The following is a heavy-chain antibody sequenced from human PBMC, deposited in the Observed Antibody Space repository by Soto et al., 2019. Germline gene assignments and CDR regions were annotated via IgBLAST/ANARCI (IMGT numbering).Heavy chain of an antibody. Sequence: QITVKESGPKLVKPSQTLTLTCAFSGFSLSTSGVGVGWVRQPPGKAPEWLALIYWDDDKRYRPSLKSRLSITKDTSKDQVVFTMTNMDPVDTATYYCVPQDWNNNTYYFDRWGRGTLVTVSS. CDR1: GFSLSTSGVG. CDR3: VPQDWNNNTYYFDR. J-gene: IGHJ2*01. CDR2: IYWDDDK. V-gene: IGHV2-5*02. D-gene: IGHD1-1*01.